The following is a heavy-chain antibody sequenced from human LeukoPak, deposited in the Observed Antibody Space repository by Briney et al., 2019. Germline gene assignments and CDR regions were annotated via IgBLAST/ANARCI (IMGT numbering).Heavy chain of an antibody. CDR3: ARSISIVVVPAAIDYFDY. D-gene: IGHD2-2*02. CDR2: ISAYNGNT. Sequence: GASVKVSCMASGYTFTSYGISWVRQAPGQGLEWMGWISAYNGNTNYAQKLQGRVTMTTDTSTSTAYMELRSLRSDDTAVYYCARSISIVVVPAAIDYFDYWGQGTLVTVSS. CDR1: GYTFTSYG. V-gene: IGHV1-18*01. J-gene: IGHJ4*02.